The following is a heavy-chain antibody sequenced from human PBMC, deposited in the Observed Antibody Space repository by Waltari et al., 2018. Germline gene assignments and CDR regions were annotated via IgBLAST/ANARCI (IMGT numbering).Heavy chain of an antibody. D-gene: IGHD6-19*01. CDR3: ARQNRISGWADY. CDR2: IYPGDSNA. J-gene: IGHJ4*02. V-gene: IGHV5-51*01. CDR1: GYNVALHW. Sequence: VQLVQSGPEMKKPGESLKISCEGSGYNVALHWIGWVRQMPGKGLEWIGFIYPGDSNAAYSPSFQGQVTLSVDKSMTTTYLRWASLKSSDTAVYYCARQNRISGWADYWGQGTQVTVSS.